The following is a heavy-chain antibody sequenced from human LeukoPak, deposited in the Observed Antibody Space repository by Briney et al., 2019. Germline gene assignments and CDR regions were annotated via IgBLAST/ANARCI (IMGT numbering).Heavy chain of an antibody. CDR2: ISGSGGST. CDR3: AKERGYSSGWPDY. D-gene: IGHD6-19*01. J-gene: IGHJ4*02. V-gene: IGHV3-23*01. CDR1: GFTFSSYA. Sequence: GGSLRLSCAASGFTFSSYAMSWVRQAPGKGLDWVSAISGSGGSTYYAGSVKGRFTISRDNSKNTLYLQMNSLRAEDTAVYYCAKERGYSSGWPDYWGQGTLVTVSS.